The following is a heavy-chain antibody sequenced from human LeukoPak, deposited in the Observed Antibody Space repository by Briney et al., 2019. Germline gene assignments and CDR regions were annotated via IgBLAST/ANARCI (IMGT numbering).Heavy chain of an antibody. D-gene: IGHD2-15*01. Sequence: GGSLRLSCAASGFTFDDYAMHLVRQAPGKGLEWVSGISWNSGSLGYADSVKGRFTISRDNAKNSLYLQMNSLRAEDMALYYCAKDSSPGYCSGSTCYYGYYFDFWGQGTLVTVSS. J-gene: IGHJ4*02. CDR2: ISWNSGSL. CDR3: AKDSSPGYCSGSTCYYGYYFDF. CDR1: GFTFDDYA. V-gene: IGHV3-9*03.